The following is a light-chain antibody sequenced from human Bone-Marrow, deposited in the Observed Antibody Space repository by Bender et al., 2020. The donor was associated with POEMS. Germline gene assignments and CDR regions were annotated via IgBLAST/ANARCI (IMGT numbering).Light chain of an antibody. V-gene: IGLV1-44*01. J-gene: IGLJ3*02. CDR3: CSFAHTTIWV. CDR2: INN. Sequence: QSVLTQPPSASGTPGQRVTISFSGSSSNIGTNPVNWYQQLPGTAPKLLIYINNQRPSGVPDRFSGSKSGNTASLTISGLQAEDEADYYCCSFAHTTIWVFGGGTKLTVL. CDR1: SSNIGTNP.